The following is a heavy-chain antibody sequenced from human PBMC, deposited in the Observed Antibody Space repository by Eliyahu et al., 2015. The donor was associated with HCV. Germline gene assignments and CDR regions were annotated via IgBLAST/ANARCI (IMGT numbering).Heavy chain of an antibody. J-gene: IGHJ4*02. V-gene: IGHV3-74*01. CDR3: ARGSDS. Sequence: EVQLVESGGGLVQPGGSLXLXCAASGFTFRNYWMYWVRQAPGMGLVWVSRINWDGGITGYADSVKGRFTVSRDNAKNTLDLQMNNLRVDDTAVYFCARGSDSWGQGTVVTVSS. CDR2: INWDGGIT. CDR1: GFTFRNYW.